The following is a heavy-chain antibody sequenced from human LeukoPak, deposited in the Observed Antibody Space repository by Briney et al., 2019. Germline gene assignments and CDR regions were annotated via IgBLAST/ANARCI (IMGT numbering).Heavy chain of an antibody. CDR3: ARAMVTKRRVYDSSGYYNDY. V-gene: IGHV1-46*01. D-gene: IGHD3-22*01. J-gene: IGHJ4*02. Sequence: ASVTVSCKTSGYTFTSYYIHWVRQAPGQVLEWVGIINPRGGSTTYGQKFQGRVTMTRDTSTSTAYMELRSLRSDDTAVYYCARAMVTKRRVYDSSGYYNDYWGQGTLVTVSS. CDR2: INPRGGST. CDR1: GYTFTSYY.